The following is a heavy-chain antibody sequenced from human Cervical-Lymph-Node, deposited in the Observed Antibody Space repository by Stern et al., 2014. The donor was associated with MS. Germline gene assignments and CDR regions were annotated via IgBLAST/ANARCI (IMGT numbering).Heavy chain of an antibody. CDR3: ARMVYSSGPYYYGMDV. Sequence: QVTLRESGPALVKPTQTLTLTCTFSGFSLSTSGMCVSWIRQPPGKALEWLALIDWDDDKYYSTPLKTRLTISKDTSKNQVVLTMTNMDPVDTATYYCARMVYSSGPYYYGMDVWGQGTTVTVSS. V-gene: IGHV2-70*01. J-gene: IGHJ6*02. CDR2: IDWDDDK. D-gene: IGHD6-19*01. CDR1: GFSLSTSGMC.